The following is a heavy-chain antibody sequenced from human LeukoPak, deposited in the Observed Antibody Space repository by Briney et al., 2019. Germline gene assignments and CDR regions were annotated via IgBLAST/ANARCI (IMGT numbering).Heavy chain of an antibody. J-gene: IGHJ4*02. Sequence: GGPLRLSCAASGFTFSSYGMHWVRQAPGKGLEWVAVIWYDGSNKYYADSVKGRFTISRDNSKNTLYLQMNSLRAEDTAVYYCGKDVVYYDSRVHNYDYGGQGTLVT. D-gene: IGHD3-22*01. V-gene: IGHV3-33*06. CDR1: GFTFSSYG. CDR3: GKDVVYYDSRVHNYDY. CDR2: IWYDGSNK.